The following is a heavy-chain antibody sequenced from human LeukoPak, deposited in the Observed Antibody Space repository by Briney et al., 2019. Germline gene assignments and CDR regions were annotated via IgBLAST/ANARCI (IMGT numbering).Heavy chain of an antibody. D-gene: IGHD2-2*01. V-gene: IGHV3-9*01. CDR1: GFTFDDYA. J-gene: IGHJ4*02. CDR3: AKDTGIAPEGYYFDK. CDR2: ITWNSRSI. Sequence: GGPLRLSCAASGFTFDDYALHWVRQIPGKGLEWVSGITWNSRSIAYADSVKGRFTISRDNAKNSLYLQMSNLRPDDTALYYCAKDTGIAPEGYYFDKWGQGTQVTVSS.